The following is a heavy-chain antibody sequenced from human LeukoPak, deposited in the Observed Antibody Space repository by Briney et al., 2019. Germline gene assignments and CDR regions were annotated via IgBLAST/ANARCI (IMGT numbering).Heavy chain of an antibody. Sequence: GGSLRLSCEVSAVTFRRTAIHWVRQAPGKGLEWVAVVAYDGTNKKIADSVTGRFTVSRDDSNYTLNLQMNSLRPEDTAMYYCATGGKFDFWSGYHIDSWGQGTLVIVSS. D-gene: IGHD3-3*01. J-gene: IGHJ1*01. CDR1: AVTFRRTA. CDR2: VAYDGTNK. CDR3: ATGGKFDFWSGYHIDS. V-gene: IGHV3-30*04.